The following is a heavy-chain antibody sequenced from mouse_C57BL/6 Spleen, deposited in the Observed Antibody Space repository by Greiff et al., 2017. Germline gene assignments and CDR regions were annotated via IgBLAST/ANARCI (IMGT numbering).Heavy chain of an antibody. J-gene: IGHJ2*01. CDR2: IWWDDDK. CDR3: ARNYDYDGRFDY. CDR1: GFSLSTFGMG. Sequence: QVTLKECGPGILQPSQTLRLTCSFSGFSLSTFGMGVGWIRQPSGKGLEWLAHIWWDDDKYYNPALKSRFTISKDTSKNQVFLKIANVDTADTATYYCARNYDYDGRFDYWGQGTTLTVSS. D-gene: IGHD2-4*01. V-gene: IGHV8-8*01.